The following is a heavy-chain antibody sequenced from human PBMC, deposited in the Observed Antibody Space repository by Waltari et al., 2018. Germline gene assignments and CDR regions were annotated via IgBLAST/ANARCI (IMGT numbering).Heavy chain of an antibody. V-gene: IGHV3-48*03. D-gene: IGHD5-12*01. CDR1: GFTFSSYE. J-gene: IGHJ3*02. CDR2: ISSSGSTI. Sequence: EVQLVESGGGLVQPGGSLRLSCAASGFTFSSYEMNWVRQAPGKGLGWFSYISSSGSTIYYADSVKGRFTIARDNAKNSLYLQMNSLRAEDTAVYYCARRSPYDDAFDIWGQGTMVTVSS. CDR3: ARRSPYDDAFDI.